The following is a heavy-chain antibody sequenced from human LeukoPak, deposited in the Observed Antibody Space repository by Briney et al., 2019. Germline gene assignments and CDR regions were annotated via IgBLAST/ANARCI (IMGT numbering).Heavy chain of an antibody. D-gene: IGHD3-9*01. V-gene: IGHV1-2*02. CDR1: GYTFTGYY. Sequence: EASVKVSCKASGYTFTGYYMHWVRQAPGQGLEWMGWINPNSGGTNYAQKFQGRVTMTRDTSISTAYMELSRLRSDDTAVYYCARINYDILTGYYVSYNWFDPWGQGTLVTVSS. J-gene: IGHJ5*02. CDR2: INPNSGGT. CDR3: ARINYDILTGYYVSYNWFDP.